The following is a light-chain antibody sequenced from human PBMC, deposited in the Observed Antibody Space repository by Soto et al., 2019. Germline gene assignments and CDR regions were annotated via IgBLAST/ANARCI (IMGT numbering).Light chain of an antibody. J-gene: IGKJ4*01. CDR2: AAS. CDR1: QSISSY. CDR3: QQVNGYPRDIT. Sequence: DIQMTQSPSSLSASVGERVTITCRASQSISSYLNWYQQKPGKAPKLLIYAASTLQSGVPSRFSGSGSGTDFTLTISSLQPEDFATYYCQQVNGYPRDITFGGGTKVDI. V-gene: IGKV1-39*01.